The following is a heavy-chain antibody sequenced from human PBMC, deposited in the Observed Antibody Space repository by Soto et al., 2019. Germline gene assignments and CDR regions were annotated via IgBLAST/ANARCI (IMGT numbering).Heavy chain of an antibody. D-gene: IGHD2-2*01. J-gene: IGHJ4*02. V-gene: IGHV3-23*01. CDR3: AKVIVYCSSTSCHFDY. CDR2: ISGSGGST. Sequence: PGGSLRLSCAASGFTFSSYAMSWVLQAPGKGLEWVSAISGSGGSTYYADSVKGRFTISRDNSKNTLYLQMNSLRAEDTAVYYCAKVIVYCSSTSCHFDYWGQGTLVTVSS. CDR1: GFTFSSYA.